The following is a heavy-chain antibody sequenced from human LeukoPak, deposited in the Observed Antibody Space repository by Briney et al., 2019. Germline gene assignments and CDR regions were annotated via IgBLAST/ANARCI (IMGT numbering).Heavy chain of an antibody. J-gene: IGHJ4*02. CDR3: ARDYYASGSLDS. CDR1: GFTFSSYA. D-gene: IGHD3-10*01. Sequence: GGSLRLSCAASGFTFSSYAMSWVRQAPGKGLEWVSAISGSGGSTYYADSVKGRFTISRDNSNNTLYLHMNSLRVEDTAVYYCARDYYASGSLDSWGQGTLVTVSS. V-gene: IGHV3-23*01. CDR2: ISGSGGST.